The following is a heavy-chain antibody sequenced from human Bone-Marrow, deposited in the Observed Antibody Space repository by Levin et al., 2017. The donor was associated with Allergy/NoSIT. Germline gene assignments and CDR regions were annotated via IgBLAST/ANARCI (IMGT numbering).Heavy chain of an antibody. Sequence: GESLKISCAASGFTFSSYAMSWVRQAPGKGLEWVSAISGSGGSTYYADSVKGRFTISRDNSKNTLYLQMNSLRAEDTAVYYCAKPLFAYYYGSGGGRAKSDYYGMDVWGQGTTVTVSS. V-gene: IGHV3-23*01. CDR3: AKPLFAYYYGSGGGRAKSDYYGMDV. CDR2: ISGSGGST. D-gene: IGHD3-10*01. CDR1: GFTFSSYA. J-gene: IGHJ6*02.